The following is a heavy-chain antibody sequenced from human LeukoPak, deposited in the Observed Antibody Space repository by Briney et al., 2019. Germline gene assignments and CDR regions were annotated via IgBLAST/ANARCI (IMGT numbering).Heavy chain of an antibody. CDR1: GFTFSDPY. D-gene: IGHD1-26*01. V-gene: IGHV3-7*01. J-gene: IGHJ6*03. CDR3: AKGTEGATKSYYYYYMDV. Sequence: GGSLRLSCAASGFTFSDPYMSWIRQAPGKGLEWVANIKQDGSEKYYVDSVKGRFTISRDNAKNSLYLQTNSLRAEDTAVYYCAKGTEGATKSYYYYYMDVWGKGTTVTVSS. CDR2: IKQDGSEK.